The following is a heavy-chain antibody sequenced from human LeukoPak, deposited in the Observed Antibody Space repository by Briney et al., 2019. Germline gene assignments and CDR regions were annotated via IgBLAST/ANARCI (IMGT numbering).Heavy chain of an antibody. CDR1: GFTFSSYG. Sequence: PGGSLRLSCAASGFTFSSYGMHWVRQAPGKGLEWVAVIWYDGSNKYYADSVKGRSTISRDNSKNTLYLQMNSLRAEDTAVYYCAREWLQSHFDYWGQGTLVTVSS. CDR3: AREWLQSHFDY. J-gene: IGHJ4*02. D-gene: IGHD5-24*01. CDR2: IWYDGSNK. V-gene: IGHV3-33*01.